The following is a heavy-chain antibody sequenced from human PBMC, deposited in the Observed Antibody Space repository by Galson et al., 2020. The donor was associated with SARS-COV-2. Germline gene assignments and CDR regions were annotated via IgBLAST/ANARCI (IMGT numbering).Heavy chain of an antibody. CDR3: ARGYSYGYFPL. CDR2: IYYSGGT. J-gene: IGHJ4*02. V-gene: IGHV4-59*01. CDR1: GGSMSKYY. D-gene: IGHD5-18*01. Sequence: SETLSLTCSVSGGSMSKYYWSWIRQSPGKGLEWIGNIYYSGGTKYNPSLKSRVTISVDTSENQFSLKLNSATAADTAVYYCARGYSYGYFPLWGQGTLVTVSS.